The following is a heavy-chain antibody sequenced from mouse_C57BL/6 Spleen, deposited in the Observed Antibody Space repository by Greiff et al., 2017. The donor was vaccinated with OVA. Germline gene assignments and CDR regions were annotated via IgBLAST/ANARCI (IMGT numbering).Heavy chain of an antibody. J-gene: IGHJ1*03. CDR2: IYPGDGDT. V-gene: IGHV1-82*01. D-gene: IGHD2-2*01. Sequence: QVQLQQSGPELVKPGASVKISCKASGYAFSSSWMNWVKQRPGKGLEWIGRIYPGDGDTNYNGKFKGKATLTADKSSSTAYMQLSSLTSEDSAVYFCAGWDLYGYDGYFDVWGKGTTVTVSS. CDR3: AGWDLYGYDGYFDV. CDR1: GYAFSSSW.